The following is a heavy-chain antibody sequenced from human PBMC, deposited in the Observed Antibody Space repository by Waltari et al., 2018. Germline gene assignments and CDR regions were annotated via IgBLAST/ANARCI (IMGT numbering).Heavy chain of an antibody. Sequence: QVQLVQSGAAVKKPGASVKVPCKVSGDTLTEFSMHWAQQAPGKGLEWMGGFDPEDGETSYAQKFQGRVTMTEDTSTDTAYMELSSLRSEDTAVYYCATDLGPYSGSYQGVDYWGQGTLVTVSS. V-gene: IGHV1-24*01. CDR2: FDPEDGET. CDR1: GDTLTEFS. CDR3: ATDLGPYSGSYQGVDY. D-gene: IGHD1-26*01. J-gene: IGHJ4*02.